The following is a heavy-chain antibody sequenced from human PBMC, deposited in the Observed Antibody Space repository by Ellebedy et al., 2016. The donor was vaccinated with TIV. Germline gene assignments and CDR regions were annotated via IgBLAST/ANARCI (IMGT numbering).Heavy chain of an antibody. D-gene: IGHD4-17*01. CDR3: ATDGSYGDYLFPAHAFEI. CDR1: RFSFRSYW. CDR2: INQDGSDK. Sequence: GESLKISCAASRFSFRSYWMTWVRQPPGKGLEWVANINQDGSDKYYVDSVKGRFTISRDNAKNSLYLQMDSVRAEDTSVYYCATDGSYGDYLFPAHAFEIWGQGTKVTVSP. J-gene: IGHJ3*02. V-gene: IGHV3-7*01.